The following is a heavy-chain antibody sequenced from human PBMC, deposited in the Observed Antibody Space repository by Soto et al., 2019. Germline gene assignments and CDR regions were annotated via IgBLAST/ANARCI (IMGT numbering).Heavy chain of an antibody. D-gene: IGHD1-26*01. J-gene: IGHJ1*01. Sequence: EVQLVESGGGLIQPGGSLRLSCAASGFTFSTYWMSWVRQAPGKGLEWVAAINPDGREEYYVDEVKGRFTISRDNAKKSLYLQIKSLRAEDTAVFYCARGVWETPIWGQGTLVTVSS. CDR1: GFTFSTYW. CDR2: INPDGREE. V-gene: IGHV3-7*03. CDR3: ARGVWETPI.